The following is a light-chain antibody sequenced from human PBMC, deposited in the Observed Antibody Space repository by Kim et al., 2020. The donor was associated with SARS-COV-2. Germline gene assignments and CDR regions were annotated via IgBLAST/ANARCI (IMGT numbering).Light chain of an antibody. CDR2: DDR. V-gene: IGLV3-21*02. CDR3: QVWDSSGDHRV. Sequence: SYELTQPPSVSVAPGQTARITCGGNSIGDKNVHWYQQKPGQAPVLVMFDDRDRPSGIPERFSGYNSGNTATLTISSVEAGDGADYYCQVWDSSGDHRVFG. CDR1: SIGDKN. J-gene: IGLJ3*02.